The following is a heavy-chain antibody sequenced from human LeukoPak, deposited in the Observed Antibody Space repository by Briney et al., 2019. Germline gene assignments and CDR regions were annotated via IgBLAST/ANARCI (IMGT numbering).Heavy chain of an antibody. CDR3: ARSDSGIAAAPVHY. CDR2: ISYDGSNK. D-gene: IGHD6-13*01. CDR1: GFTFSSYA. V-gene: IGHV3-30-3*01. Sequence: GGSLRLSCAASGFTFSSYAMHWVRQAPGKGLEWVAVISYDGSNKYYADSVKGRFTISRDNSKNTLYLQMNSLRAEDTAVYYCARSDSGIAAAPVHYWGQGTLVTVSS. J-gene: IGHJ4*02.